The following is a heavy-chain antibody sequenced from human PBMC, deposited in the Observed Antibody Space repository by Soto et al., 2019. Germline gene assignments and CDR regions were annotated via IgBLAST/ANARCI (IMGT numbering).Heavy chain of an antibody. CDR3: ARGEGDYVWGSYRTYNWFDP. Sequence: EVPLVESGGGLVQPGGSLRLSCAASGFTFGSYSMNWVRQAPGKGLEWVSYISSSSSTIYYADSVKGRFTISRDNAKNSLYLQMNSLRDEDTAVYYCARGEGDYVWGSYRTYNWFDPWGQGTLVTVSS. J-gene: IGHJ5*02. D-gene: IGHD3-16*02. CDR1: GFTFGSYS. V-gene: IGHV3-48*02. CDR2: ISSSSSTI.